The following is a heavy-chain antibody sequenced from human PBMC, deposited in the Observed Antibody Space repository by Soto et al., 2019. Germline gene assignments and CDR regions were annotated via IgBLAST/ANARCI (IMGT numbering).Heavy chain of an antibody. CDR2: IWYDGSNK. CDR1: GFTFSSYG. D-gene: IGHD3-10*01. Sequence: GGSLRLSCAASGFTFSSYGMHWVRQAPGKGLEWVAVIWYDGSNKYYADSVKGRFTISRDNSKNTLYLQMNSLRAEDTAVYYCARDGSGSPNPSENWFDPWGQGTLVTVSS. V-gene: IGHV3-33*01. CDR3: ARDGSGSPNPSENWFDP. J-gene: IGHJ5*02.